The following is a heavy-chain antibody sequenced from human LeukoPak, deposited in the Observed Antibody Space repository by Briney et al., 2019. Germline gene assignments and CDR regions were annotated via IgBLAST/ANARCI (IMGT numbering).Heavy chain of an antibody. V-gene: IGHV3-23*01. CDR2: ISGSGSGT. Sequence: PGGSLRLSCAASGFTFSSYAMGWVRQAPGKGLEWVSSISGSGSGTNYADSVKDRFTISRDNSKNTLYLQMNSLRAEDTAVYYCAKTYIVATTHFDYWGQGALVTVSS. CDR1: GFTFSSYA. J-gene: IGHJ4*02. D-gene: IGHD5-12*01. CDR3: AKTYIVATTHFDY.